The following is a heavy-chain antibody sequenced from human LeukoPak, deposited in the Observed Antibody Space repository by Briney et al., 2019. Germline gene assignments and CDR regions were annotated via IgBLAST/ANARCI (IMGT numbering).Heavy chain of an antibody. CDR2: INHNGRER. D-gene: IGHD2-15*01. Sequence: PGGSLRLSCEASGFTFRSYLMNWARQAPGKALEWVAHINHNGRERYYVDSVKGRFTISRDNAKNSLYLQMSSLRVEDTAVYYCATDKPEDRYSDYWGQGTLVIVSS. CDR1: GFTFRSYL. CDR3: ATDKPEDRYSDY. J-gene: IGHJ4*02. V-gene: IGHV3-7*01.